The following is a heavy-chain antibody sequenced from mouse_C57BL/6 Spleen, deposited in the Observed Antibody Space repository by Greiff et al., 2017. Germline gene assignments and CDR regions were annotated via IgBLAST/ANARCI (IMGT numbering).Heavy chain of an antibody. CDR2: LYPGDGDT. Sequence: QVQLQQSGPELVKPGASVKISCKASGYAFSSSWMNWVKQRPGKGLEWIGRLYPGDGDTNYNGKFKGKATLTADKSSSTAYMQLSSLTSEDSAVYFCATIYYDYGGVAYWGQGTLVTVSA. CDR1: GYAFSSSW. J-gene: IGHJ3*01. V-gene: IGHV1-82*01. CDR3: ATIYYDYGGVAY. D-gene: IGHD2-4*01.